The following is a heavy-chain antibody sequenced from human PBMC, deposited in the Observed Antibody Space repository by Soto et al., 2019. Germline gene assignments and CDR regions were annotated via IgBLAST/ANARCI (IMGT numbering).Heavy chain of an antibody. V-gene: IGHV3-30-3*01. D-gene: IGHD4-4*01. J-gene: IGHJ2*01. Sequence: QVQLVESGGGVVRPGRSRSLSGAASEFTFISYARPGFRQPPGKGLGWWAVISYDGSNKCYADSVKGRFTISRDNSKNTLYLQMNSLRAEGTAVYYCARPLWRDDYNWGYFDLWGRGTLVTVSS. CDR1: EFTFISYA. CDR3: ARPLWRDDYNWGYFDL. CDR2: ISYDGSNK.